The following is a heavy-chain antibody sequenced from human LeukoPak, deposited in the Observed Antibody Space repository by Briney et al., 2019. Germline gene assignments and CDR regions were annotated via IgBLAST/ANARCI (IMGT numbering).Heavy chain of an antibody. V-gene: IGHV1-69*06. CDR2: IIPIFGTA. CDR3: ASGPNYYYYMDV. J-gene: IGHJ6*03. CDR1: GGTFSSYA. Sequence: ASVKVSCKASGGTFSSYAISWVRQAPGQGLEWMGGIIPIFGTANYAQKFQGRVTITADKSTSTAYMELSSLRSEDPAVYYCASGPNYYYYMDVWGKGTTVTVSS.